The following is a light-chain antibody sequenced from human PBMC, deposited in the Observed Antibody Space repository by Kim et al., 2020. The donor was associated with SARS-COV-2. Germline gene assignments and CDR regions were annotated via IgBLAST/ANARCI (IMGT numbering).Light chain of an antibody. CDR3: QQYYTYPWT. J-gene: IGKJ1*01. CDR1: QGISSY. CDR2: AAS. V-gene: IGKV1-8*01. Sequence: ASTGDRVTLTCRASQGISSYLAWYQQKPGTAPKLLIYAASTMQSGVPSRFSGSGSGTDFTLTISCLQSEDFATYYCQQYYTYPWTFGQGTKVDIK.